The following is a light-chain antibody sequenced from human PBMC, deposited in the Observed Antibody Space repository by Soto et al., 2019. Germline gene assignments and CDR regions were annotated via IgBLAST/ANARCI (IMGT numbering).Light chain of an antibody. Sequence: QSALTQPASVSGSPGQSITISCTGTSSDFGCYNYVSWYQQHPGKAPKLMIYDVSNRPSGVSNRFSGSKSGNTASLTISGLQSEDEADYYCSSYTSSSTLVFGPGTELTVL. CDR2: DVS. CDR1: SSDFGCYNY. V-gene: IGLV2-14*01. CDR3: SSYTSSSTLV. J-gene: IGLJ1*01.